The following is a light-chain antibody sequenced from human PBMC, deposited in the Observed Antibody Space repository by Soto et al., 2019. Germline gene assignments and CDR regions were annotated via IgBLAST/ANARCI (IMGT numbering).Light chain of an antibody. Sequence: DVQMTQSPSTLSASVGDRVTITCRASQNINSDLAWYQQKPGKAPQLLIYRASSLESGVPSRCSGSGSGTEFTLTITSLQPDDFATYYCQQHNNYWTFGHGTRVDIK. CDR3: QQHNNYWT. CDR2: RAS. J-gene: IGKJ1*01. CDR1: QNINSD. V-gene: IGKV1-5*03.